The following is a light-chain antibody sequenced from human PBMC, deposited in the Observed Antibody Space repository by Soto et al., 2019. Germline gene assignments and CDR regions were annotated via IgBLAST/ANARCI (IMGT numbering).Light chain of an antibody. CDR2: DVS. CDR1: SSDVGAYNC. Sequence: QSALTQPRSVSGSPGQSVTISCTGTSSDVGAYNCVSWYQQHPGKAPKLMIYDVSKRPSGVPDRFSGSKSGNTASLTISGLQAEDEADYYCCSYAGSYIHVVFGGGTKLTVL. J-gene: IGLJ2*01. V-gene: IGLV2-11*01. CDR3: CSYAGSYIHVV.